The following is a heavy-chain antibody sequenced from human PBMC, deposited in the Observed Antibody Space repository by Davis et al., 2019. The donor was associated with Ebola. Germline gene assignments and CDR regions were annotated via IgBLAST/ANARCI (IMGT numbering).Heavy chain of an antibody. Sequence: MPGGSLRLSCTVSGGSVSSGGYYWNWIRQPPGKGLEWIGYIYYSGSTNYNPSLKSRVTISVDTSKNQFSLKLSSVTAADTAVYYCARREGGWYFDLWGRGTLVSVSS. CDR3: ARREGGWYFDL. V-gene: IGHV4-61*08. CDR2: IYYSGST. D-gene: IGHD1-26*01. J-gene: IGHJ2*01. CDR1: GGSVSSGGYY.